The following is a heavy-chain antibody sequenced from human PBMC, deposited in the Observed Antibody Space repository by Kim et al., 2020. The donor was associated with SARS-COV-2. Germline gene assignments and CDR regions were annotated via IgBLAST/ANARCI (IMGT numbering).Heavy chain of an antibody. J-gene: IGHJ4*02. V-gene: IGHV4-34*01. D-gene: IGHD6-13*01. CDR3: ARDRTAAGTFSRRTKPESFDY. CDR1: GGSFSGYY. CDR2: INHSGST. Sequence: SETLSLTCAVYGGSFSGYYWSWIRQPPGKGLEWIGEINHSGSTNYNPSLKSRVTISVDTSKNQFSLKLSSVTAADTAVYYCARDRTAAGTFSRRTKPESFDYWGQGTLVTVSS.